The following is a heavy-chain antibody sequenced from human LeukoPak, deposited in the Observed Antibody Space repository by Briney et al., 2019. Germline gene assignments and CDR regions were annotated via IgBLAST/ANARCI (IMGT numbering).Heavy chain of an antibody. Sequence: SSVKVSCKASGGTFSSYAISWVRQAPGQGLEWMGGIIPIFGTANYAQKFQGRVTITTDESTSTAYMELSSLRSEDTAVYYCARVIASDPLPTGVFDYWGQGTLVTVSS. CDR1: GGTFSSYA. CDR3: ARVIASDPLPTGVFDY. J-gene: IGHJ4*02. CDR2: IIPIFGTA. D-gene: IGHD6-13*01. V-gene: IGHV1-69*05.